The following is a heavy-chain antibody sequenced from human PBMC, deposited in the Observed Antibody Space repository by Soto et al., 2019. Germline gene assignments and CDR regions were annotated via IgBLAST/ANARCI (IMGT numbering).Heavy chain of an antibody. D-gene: IGHD6-19*01. Sequence: SETLPLTCTVSGGSISSSSYYWGWIRQPPGKGLEWIGSIYYSGSTYYNPSLKSRVTISVDTSKNQFSLKLSSVTAADTAVYYCARRYRVAGKGWFDPWGQGTLVTVSS. CDR2: IYYSGST. J-gene: IGHJ5*02. CDR1: GGSISSSSYY. CDR3: ARRYRVAGKGWFDP. V-gene: IGHV4-39*01.